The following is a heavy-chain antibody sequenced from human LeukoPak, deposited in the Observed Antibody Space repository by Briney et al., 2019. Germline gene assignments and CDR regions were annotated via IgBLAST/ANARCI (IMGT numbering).Heavy chain of an antibody. Sequence: SETLSLTCTVSGGSISSYYWSWIRQPPGKGLEWIGYIYYSGSTNYNPSLKGRVTISVDTSKNQFSLKLSSVTAADTAVYYCARQADYGDYYFDYWGQGTLVTVSS. CDR1: GGSISSYY. CDR2: IYYSGST. D-gene: IGHD4-17*01. CDR3: ARQADYGDYYFDY. V-gene: IGHV4-59*01. J-gene: IGHJ4*02.